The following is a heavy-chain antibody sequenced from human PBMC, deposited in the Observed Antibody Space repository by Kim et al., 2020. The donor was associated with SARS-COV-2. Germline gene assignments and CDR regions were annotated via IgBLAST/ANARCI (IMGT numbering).Heavy chain of an antibody. D-gene: IGHD3-10*01. CDR3: ARDPLKKPGPFGYYYCYGMDG. CDR1: GGSISSGGYY. J-gene: IGHJ6*02. CDR2: IYYSGST. Sequence: SETLSLTCTVSGGSISSGGYYWSWIRQHTGKGLEWIGYIYYSGSTYYNPSLKSRVTISVDTSKNQFSLKLSSVTAADTAVYYCARDPLKKPGPFGYYYCYGMDGLGQGTTVTVPS. V-gene: IGHV4-31*03.